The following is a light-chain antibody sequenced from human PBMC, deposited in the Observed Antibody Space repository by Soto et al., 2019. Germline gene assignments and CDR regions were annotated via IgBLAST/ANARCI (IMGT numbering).Light chain of an antibody. CDR1: QSVSSSY. V-gene: IGKV3D-15*01. Sequence: EIVMTQSPATLSVSPGERATLSCRASQSVSSSYLAWYQQKPGQAPRLLIYGASSRATGIPDRFSGSGSGTEFTLTINSLQSEDFAVYYCQQYNNWPPWTFGQGTKVDIK. CDR3: QQYNNWPPWT. J-gene: IGKJ1*01. CDR2: GAS.